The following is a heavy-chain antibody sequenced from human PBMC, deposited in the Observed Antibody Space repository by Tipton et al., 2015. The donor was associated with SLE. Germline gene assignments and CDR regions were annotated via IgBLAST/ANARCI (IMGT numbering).Heavy chain of an antibody. J-gene: IGHJ4*02. D-gene: IGHD3-22*01. Sequence: TLSLTCTVSGGSISSYYWSWIRQPPGKGLEWIGYIYYSGSTNYNPSLKSRVTISVDTSKNPFSLKLSSVTAADTAVYYCARRLSSGHYFDYWGQGTLVTVSS. CDR3: ARRLSSGHYFDY. CDR1: GGSISSYY. V-gene: IGHV4-59*08. CDR2: IYYSGST.